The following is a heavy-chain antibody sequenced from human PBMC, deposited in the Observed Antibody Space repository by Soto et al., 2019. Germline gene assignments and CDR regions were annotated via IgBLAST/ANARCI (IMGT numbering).Heavy chain of an antibody. J-gene: IGHJ4*02. CDR3: ARGSSSAPPAFDY. CDR2: INPNGGST. CDR1: GYTLTNFY. Sequence: ASVKVSCKASGYTLTNFYIHWVRQAPGQGLEWMGIINPNGGSTNYAHDFQGRVTITRDTSTSTVYMDLNSLKTEDTAVYYCARGSSSAPPAFDYWGQGTLVTVSS. V-gene: IGHV1-46*03. D-gene: IGHD6-6*01.